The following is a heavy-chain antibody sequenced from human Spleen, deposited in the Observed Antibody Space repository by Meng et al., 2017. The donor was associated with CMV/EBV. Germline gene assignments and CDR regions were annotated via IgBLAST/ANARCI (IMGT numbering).Heavy chain of an antibody. CDR1: GYSISSGYY. J-gene: IGHJ4*02. CDR2: IYHSGTT. D-gene: IGHD2-2*01. Sequence: GSLRLSCTVAGYSISSGYYWGWIRQPPGKGLEWIGSIYHSGTTYYNPSLKSRVTISVDPSKNQFSLNLSSVTAADTAMYYCARYPIGSISCFDYWGQGTLVTVSS. V-gene: IGHV4-38-2*02. CDR3: ARYPIGSISCFDY.